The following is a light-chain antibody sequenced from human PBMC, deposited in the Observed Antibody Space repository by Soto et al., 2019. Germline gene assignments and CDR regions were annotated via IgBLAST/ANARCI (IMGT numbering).Light chain of an antibody. V-gene: IGLV2-14*01. CDR3: SSYTTNNTSQIV. CDR2: DVS. J-gene: IGLJ1*01. CDR1: SSDVGGYNY. Sequence: QSALTQPASVSGSPGQSITISCTGTSSDVGGYNYVSWYQQHPGKAPKFMIYDVSNRPSGVSNRFSGSKSGNTASLTISGLQAEDEADYYCSSYTTNNTSQIVFGTGTKLTVL.